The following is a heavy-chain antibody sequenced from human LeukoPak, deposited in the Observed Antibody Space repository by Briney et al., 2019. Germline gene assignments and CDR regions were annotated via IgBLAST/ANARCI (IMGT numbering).Heavy chain of an antibody. CDR1: GFTFSTYS. CDR3: AKISWDGRGTFY. J-gene: IGHJ4*02. Sequence: GGSLRLSCAASGFTFSTYSMSWVRQAPGKGLGWVSAIRGGGENTYYADSVKGRFTISRDNSKDTLSLQMNSLRAEDTAVYYCAKISWDGRGTFYWGQGTLVTVSS. CDR2: IRGGGENT. D-gene: IGHD2-15*01. V-gene: IGHV3-23*01.